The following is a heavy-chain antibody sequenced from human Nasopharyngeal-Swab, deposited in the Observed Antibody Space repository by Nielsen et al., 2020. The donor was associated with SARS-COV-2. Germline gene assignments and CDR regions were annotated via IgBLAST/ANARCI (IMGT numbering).Heavy chain of an antibody. D-gene: IGHD3-22*01. CDR1: GYTFTSYA. J-gene: IGHJ4*02. V-gene: IGHV1-3*01. CDR2: INAGNGNT. Sequence: ASVKVSCKASGYTFTSYAMHWVRQAPGQRLEWMGWINAGNGNTKYSQKFQGRVTITRDTSATTAYMELSSLRSEDTAVDYCAFVSYDSSGYYYSYWGQGTLVTVSS. CDR3: AFVSYDSSGYYYSY.